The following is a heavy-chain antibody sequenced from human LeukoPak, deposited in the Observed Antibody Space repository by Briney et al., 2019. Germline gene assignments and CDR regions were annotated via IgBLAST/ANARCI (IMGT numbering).Heavy chain of an antibody. V-gene: IGHV4-39*07. CDR3: ARAVSSSWGAFDI. J-gene: IGHJ3*02. Sequence: SETLSLTCSVSGGSISSSSYYWGWIRQPPGKGLEWIGSIYYSGNTYNNPSLKSRVTISVDTSKNQLSLKLSSVTAADTAVYYCARAVSSSWGAFDIWGQGTMVTVSS. CDR2: IYYSGNT. CDR1: GGSISSSSYY. D-gene: IGHD6-13*01.